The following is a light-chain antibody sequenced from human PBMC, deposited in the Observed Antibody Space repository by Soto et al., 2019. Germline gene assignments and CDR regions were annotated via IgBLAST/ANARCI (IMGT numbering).Light chain of an antibody. J-gene: IGKJ3*01. Sequence: QITQSPSSLSASVGDRVTITCRASQSISSYLNWYQQKPGKAPKLLIYAASSLQSGVPSRFSGSGSGTDFTLAISSLQPEDFATYYCQQSYRTFGPGTKVDIK. CDR2: AAS. CDR1: QSISSY. V-gene: IGKV1-39*01. CDR3: QQSYRT.